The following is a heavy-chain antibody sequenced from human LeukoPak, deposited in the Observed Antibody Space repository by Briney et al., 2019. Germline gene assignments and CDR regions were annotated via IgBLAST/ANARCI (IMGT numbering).Heavy chain of an antibody. J-gene: IGHJ6*02. Sequence: SETLSLTCTVSGGSISSYYWSWIRQPPGKGLEWIGYIYYSGSTNYNPSLKSRVTISVDTSKNQFSLKLSSVTAADTAVYYCARLIVGATTGSHYYYGMDVWGQGTTVTVSS. CDR1: GGSISSYY. CDR2: IYYSGST. V-gene: IGHV4-59*01. CDR3: ARLIVGATTGSHYYYGMDV. D-gene: IGHD1-26*01.